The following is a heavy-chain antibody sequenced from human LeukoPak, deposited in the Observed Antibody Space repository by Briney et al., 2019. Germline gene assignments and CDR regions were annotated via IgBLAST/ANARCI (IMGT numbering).Heavy chain of an antibody. D-gene: IGHD6-6*01. CDR1: GFTFTSFG. CDR3: ARSSRLTFDY. J-gene: IGHJ4*02. Sequence: GGSLRLSCAASGFTFTSFGIHWVRQAPGKGLEWVAVISYDGFNQDYSDSVRGRFTISRDNAKNSLYLQMNSLRAEDTAVYYCARSSRLTFDYWGQGTLVTVSS. CDR2: ISYDGFNQ. V-gene: IGHV3-30*03.